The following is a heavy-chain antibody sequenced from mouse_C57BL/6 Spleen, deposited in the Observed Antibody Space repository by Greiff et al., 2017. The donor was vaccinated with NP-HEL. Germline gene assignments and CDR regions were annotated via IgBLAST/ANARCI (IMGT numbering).Heavy chain of an antibody. V-gene: IGHV2-2*01. CDR2: IWSGGST. J-gene: IGHJ4*01. D-gene: IGHD2-1*01. CDR3: ASYYGNYGDYYAMDY. Sequence: VQLVESGPGLVQPSQSLSITCTVSGFSLTSYGVHWVRQSPGKGLEWLGVIWSGGSTDYNAAFISRLSISKDNSKSQVFFKMNSLQADDTAIYYCASYYGNYGDYYAMDYWGQGTSVTVSS. CDR1: GFSLTSYG.